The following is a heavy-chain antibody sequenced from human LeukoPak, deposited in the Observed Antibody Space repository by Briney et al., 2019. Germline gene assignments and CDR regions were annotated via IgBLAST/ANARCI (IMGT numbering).Heavy chain of an antibody. CDR1: GFTFSSYG. V-gene: IGHV3-33*06. J-gene: IGHJ3*02. Sequence: GGSLRLSCAASGFTFSSYGMHWVRQAPGKGLEWVTVIWYDGSNKYYADSVKGRFTISRDNSKNTLYLRMNSLRAEDTAVYYCAKEGSSSGRAFDIWGQGTMVTVSS. D-gene: IGHD3-22*01. CDR2: IWYDGSNK. CDR3: AKEGSSSGRAFDI.